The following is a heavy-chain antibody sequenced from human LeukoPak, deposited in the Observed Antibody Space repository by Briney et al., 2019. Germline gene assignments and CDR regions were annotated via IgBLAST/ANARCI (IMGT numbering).Heavy chain of an antibody. CDR3: ASVKLGIGAFDI. J-gene: IGHJ3*02. CDR2: IYTSEST. Sequence: SETLSLTCTVSGGSISSGSYYWSWIRQPAGKGLEWIGRIYTSESTNYNPSLKSRVTISVDTSKNQFSLKLSSVTAADTAVYYCASVKLGIGAFDIWGQGTMVTVSS. D-gene: IGHD7-27*01. V-gene: IGHV4-61*02. CDR1: GGSISSGSYY.